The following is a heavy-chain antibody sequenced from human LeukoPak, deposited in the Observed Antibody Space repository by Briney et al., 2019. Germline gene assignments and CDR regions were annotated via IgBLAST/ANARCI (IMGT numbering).Heavy chain of an antibody. CDR1: GGSFSDYY. V-gene: IGHV4-34*01. D-gene: IGHD6-19*01. CDR3: ARRLWDTSGWYFDY. J-gene: IGHJ4*02. Sequence: SETLSLTCAVYGGSFSDYYWTWVRQPPGKGLEWIGEVNHSGNINDNPSLKSRITISVDTSKNQFSLKLTSVTAVDAAVYYCARRLWDTSGWYFDYWGQGSLVIVTS. CDR2: VNHSGNI.